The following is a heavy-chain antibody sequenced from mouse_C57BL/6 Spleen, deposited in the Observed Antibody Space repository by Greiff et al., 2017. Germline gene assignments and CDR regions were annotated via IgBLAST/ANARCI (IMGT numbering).Heavy chain of an antibody. J-gene: IGHJ3*01. Sequence: QVQLQQPGAELVRPGSSVKLSCKASGYTFTSYWMHWVKQRPIQGLEWIGNIDPSDSETHYNQKFKDKATLTVDKSSSTAYMQLSSLTSEDSAVYYCAKGINDGSPAWFAYWGQGTLVTVSA. CDR1: GYTFTSYW. CDR2: IDPSDSET. D-gene: IGHD1-1*01. V-gene: IGHV1-52*01. CDR3: AKGINDGSPAWFAY.